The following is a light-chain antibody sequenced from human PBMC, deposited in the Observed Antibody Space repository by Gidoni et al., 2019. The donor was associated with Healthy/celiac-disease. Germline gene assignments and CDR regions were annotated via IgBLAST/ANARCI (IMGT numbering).Light chain of an antibody. Sequence: EIVLTHPPATLSLSPGERANLSCRASQSVSSYLAWYQQKPGQAPRLLIYDASNRATGIPARFSGSGSGTDFTLTISSLEPEDFAVYYCQQRSNWPRTFGQGTKLEIK. CDR3: QQRSNWPRT. CDR1: QSVSSY. V-gene: IGKV3-11*01. CDR2: DAS. J-gene: IGKJ2*01.